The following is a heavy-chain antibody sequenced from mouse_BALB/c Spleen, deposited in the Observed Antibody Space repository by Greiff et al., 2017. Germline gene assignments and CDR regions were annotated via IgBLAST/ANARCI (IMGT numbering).Heavy chain of an antibody. Sequence: EVKLVESGGDLVKPGGSLKLSCAASGFTFSSYGMSWVRQTPDKRLEWVATISSGGSYTYYPDSVKGRFTISRDNAKNTLYLQMSSLKSEDTAMYYCARPYDGASPNWYFDDWGAGTTVTVSS. J-gene: IGHJ1*01. CDR1: GFTFSSYG. CDR3: ARPYDGASPNWYFDD. V-gene: IGHV5-6*01. D-gene: IGHD2-3*01. CDR2: ISSGGSYT.